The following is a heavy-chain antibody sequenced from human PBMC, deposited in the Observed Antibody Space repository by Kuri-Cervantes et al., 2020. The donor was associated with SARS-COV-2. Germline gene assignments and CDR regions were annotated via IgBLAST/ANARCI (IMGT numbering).Heavy chain of an antibody. V-gene: IGHV3-33*01. D-gene: IGHD6-13*01. Sequence: GESLKISCAASGFTFSSYGMHWVRQAPGKGLEWVAVIWYDGSNKYYADSVKGRFTISRDNSKNTLYLQMNSLRAEDTAVYYCARSNSIAAAGLNFDYWGQGTLVTVSS. CDR3: ARSNSIAAAGLNFDY. CDR1: GFTFSSYG. J-gene: IGHJ4*02. CDR2: IWYDGSNK.